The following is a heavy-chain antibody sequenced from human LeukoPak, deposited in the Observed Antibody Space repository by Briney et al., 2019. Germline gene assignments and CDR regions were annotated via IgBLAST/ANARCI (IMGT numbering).Heavy chain of an antibody. V-gene: IGHV4-34*01. CDR1: GGSFSGYY. J-gene: IGHJ4*02. D-gene: IGHD1-26*01. Sequence: SETLSLTCAVYGGSFSGYYWSWIRQPPGKGLEWIGEINHSGSTNYNPSLKSRVTISVDTSKNQFSLKLSSVTAADTAVYYCARLWEPPTGHIDYWGQGTLVTVSS. CDR3: ARLWEPPTGHIDY. CDR2: INHSGST.